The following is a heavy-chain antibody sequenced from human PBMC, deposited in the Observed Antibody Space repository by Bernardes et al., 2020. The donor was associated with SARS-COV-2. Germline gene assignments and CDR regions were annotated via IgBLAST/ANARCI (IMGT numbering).Heavy chain of an antibody. CDR3: ASERGITMVRGVISTTSYYGMDV. Sequence: SVKVSCKASGGTFSSYTISWVRQAPGQGLEWMGRIIPILGIANYAQKFQGRVTITADKSTSTAYMELSSLRSEDTAVYYCASERGITMVRGVISTTSYYGMDVWGQGTTVTVSS. J-gene: IGHJ6*02. CDR2: IIPILGIA. V-gene: IGHV1-69*02. D-gene: IGHD3-10*01. CDR1: GGTFSSYT.